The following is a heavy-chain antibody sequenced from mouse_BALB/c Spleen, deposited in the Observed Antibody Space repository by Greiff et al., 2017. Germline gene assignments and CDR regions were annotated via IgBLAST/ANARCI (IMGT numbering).Heavy chain of an antibody. Sequence: EVKLLESGPGLVKPSQSLSLTCTVTGYSITSDYAWNWIRQFPGNKLEWMGYISYSGSTSYNPSLKSRISITRDTSKNQFFLQLNSVTTEDTATYYCARRALSAWFAYWGQGTLVTVSA. D-gene: IGHD3-1*01. CDR3: ARRALSAWFAY. CDR1: GYSITSDYA. V-gene: IGHV3-2*02. J-gene: IGHJ3*01. CDR2: ISYSGST.